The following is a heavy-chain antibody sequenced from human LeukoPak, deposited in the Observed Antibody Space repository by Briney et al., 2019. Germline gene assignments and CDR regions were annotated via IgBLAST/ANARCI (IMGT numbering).Heavy chain of an antibody. CDR1: GGSFSGYY. V-gene: IGHV4-34*01. Sequence: SETLSLTCAVHGGSFSGYYWSWIRQPPGKGLEWIGEINHSGSTNYNLSLKSRVTISVDTSKNQFSLKLSSVTAADTAVYYCARYMTTVTTNGLALTGNWFDPWGQGTLVTVSS. J-gene: IGHJ5*02. CDR2: INHSGST. CDR3: ARYMTTVTTNGLALTGNWFDP. D-gene: IGHD4-17*01.